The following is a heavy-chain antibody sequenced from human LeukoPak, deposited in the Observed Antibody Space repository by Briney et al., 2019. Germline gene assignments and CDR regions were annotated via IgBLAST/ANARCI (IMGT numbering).Heavy chain of an antibody. D-gene: IGHD1-26*01. J-gene: IGHJ6*03. CDR1: GGSFSDYS. V-gene: IGHV4-34*01. CDR3: AREYSGSYFYMDV. CDR2: INHNGGT. Sequence: SETLSLTCAVYGGSFSDYSWTWIRQAPGEGLEWIGEINHNGGTNHNPSLKSRVTISVDTSKNQFSLKLSSVTAADTAVYYCAREYSGSYFYMDVWGKGTTVTVSS.